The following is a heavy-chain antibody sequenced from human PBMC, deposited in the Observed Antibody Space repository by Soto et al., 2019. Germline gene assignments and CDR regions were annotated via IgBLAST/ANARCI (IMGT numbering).Heavy chain of an antibody. J-gene: IGHJ4*02. D-gene: IGHD3-22*01. CDR2: VLYDAYT. Sequence: QLQLQESGPGLVMPSETLSLTCTVSGDSISGSPYFWGWIRQPPGKRLEWIGSVLYDAYTLYPPCLRRRVTISLATSKNPFSLKLTSGAGADTATYFCARLIVAVPHYWGQGTRVTVSS. CDR3: ARLIVAVPHY. V-gene: IGHV4-39*01. CDR1: GDSISGSPYF.